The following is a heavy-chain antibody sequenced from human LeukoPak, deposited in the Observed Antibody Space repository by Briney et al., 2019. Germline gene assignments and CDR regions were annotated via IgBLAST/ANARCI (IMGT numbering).Heavy chain of an antibody. Sequence: SETLSLTCTVSGDTISSGNYYWRWLRQPAGKGLEWIGRIYTSGSTNYNPALKSRITISVVTSNNQFSLKLTSVTAADTAVYYCARGPYKYDGSGAFDIWGQGTMVTVSS. CDR3: ARGPYKYDGSGAFDI. D-gene: IGHD3-22*01. V-gene: IGHV4-61*02. CDR2: IYTSGST. J-gene: IGHJ3*02. CDR1: GDTISSGNYY.